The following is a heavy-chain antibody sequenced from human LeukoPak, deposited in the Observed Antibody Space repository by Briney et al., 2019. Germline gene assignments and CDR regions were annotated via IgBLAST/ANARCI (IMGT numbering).Heavy chain of an antibody. CDR1: GYTFTSYG. Sequence: GASVKVSCTASGYTFTSYGISWVRQAPGQGLEWMGWISAYNGNTNYAQKLQGRVTMTTDTSTSTAYMELRSLRSDDTAVYYCARLVVVVTAIPGGYYYYGMDVWGQGTTVTVSS. J-gene: IGHJ6*02. CDR2: ISAYNGNT. V-gene: IGHV1-18*01. CDR3: ARLVVVVTAIPGGYYYYGMDV. D-gene: IGHD2-21*02.